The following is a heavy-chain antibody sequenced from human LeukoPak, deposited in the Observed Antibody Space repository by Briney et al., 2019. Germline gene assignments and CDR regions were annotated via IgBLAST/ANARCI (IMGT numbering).Heavy chain of an antibody. CDR2: INHSGST. CDR3: ARAGGSGDFIAAAGADY. Sequence: PSETLSLTCAVYGGSFSGYYWSWIRQPPGKGLEWIGEINHSGSTNYNPSLKSRVTISVDTSKNQFSLKLSSVTAADTAVYYCARAGGSGDFIAAAGADYWGQGTLVTVSS. D-gene: IGHD6-13*01. V-gene: IGHV4-34*01. CDR1: GGSFSGYY. J-gene: IGHJ4*02.